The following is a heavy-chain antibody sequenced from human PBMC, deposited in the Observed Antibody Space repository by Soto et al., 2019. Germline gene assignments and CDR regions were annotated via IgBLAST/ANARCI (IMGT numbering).Heavy chain of an antibody. CDR2: IYWDDDK. Sequence: QITLKESDPTLMKPTQTLTLTFTFSGFSLATSGVGLGWIHQPPGEALEWLAVIYWDDDKRYNPCVRARLAITKDTSRNRVVLTMTNMDPADTSTYYCAHRLGKYNFWNGDYFDFWCQGTLVTVSS. D-gene: IGHD3-3*01. CDR3: AHRLGKYNFWNGDYFDF. CDR1: GFSLATSGVG. V-gene: IGHV2-5*02. J-gene: IGHJ4*02.